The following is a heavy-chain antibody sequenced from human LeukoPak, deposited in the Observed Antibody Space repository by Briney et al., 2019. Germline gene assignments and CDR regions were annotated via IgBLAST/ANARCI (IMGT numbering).Heavy chain of an antibody. CDR1: GFTFSSEW. V-gene: IGHV3-7*01. Sequence: GGSLRLSCVASGFTFSSEWMSWVRQAPGKGLEWVTNINQDGSQKYYEDFVKGRFTVSRDNAKNSLYLHMNGLRADDTAIYYCARDHDGKDCWGQGTLVTVSS. J-gene: IGHJ4*02. CDR3: ARDHDGKDC. CDR2: INQDGSQK. D-gene: IGHD1-1*01.